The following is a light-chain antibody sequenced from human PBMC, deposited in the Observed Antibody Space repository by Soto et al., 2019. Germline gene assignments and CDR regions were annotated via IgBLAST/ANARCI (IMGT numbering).Light chain of an antibody. CDR2: AAS. Sequence: EIVLTQSPGILSLSPGERASLSCGASQSISSSFLAWYQQKPGQAPRLLIYAASTRATGIPARFSGSGSGTEFTLIISGLQSEDFAVYYCQQYNNWPLTFGGGTRLEIK. CDR3: QQYNNWPLT. J-gene: IGKJ5*01. V-gene: IGKV3-15*01. CDR1: QSISSS.